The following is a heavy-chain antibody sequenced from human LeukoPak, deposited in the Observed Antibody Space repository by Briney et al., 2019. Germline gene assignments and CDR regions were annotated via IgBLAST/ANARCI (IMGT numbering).Heavy chain of an antibody. CDR2: IYHSGSA. CDR3: ARGRDGYNFLNRGEYYYFDY. Sequence: PSETLSLTCTVSGYSISSGYYWGWIRQPPGKGLEWIGSIYHSGSAYYNPSLKSRVTISVDTSKNQFSLKLSSVTAADTAVYYCARGRDGYNFLNRGEYYYFDYWGQGTLVTVSS. D-gene: IGHD5-24*01. V-gene: IGHV4-38-2*02. CDR1: GYSISSGYY. J-gene: IGHJ4*02.